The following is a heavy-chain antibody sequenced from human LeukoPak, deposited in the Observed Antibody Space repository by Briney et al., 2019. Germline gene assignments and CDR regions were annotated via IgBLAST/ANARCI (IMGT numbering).Heavy chain of an antibody. V-gene: IGHV1-69*05. J-gene: IGHJ2*01. Sequence: SVKVSCKASGGTFSSYAISWVRQAPGQGLEWMGGIIPIFGTANFAQKFRGRVTITTNESTSTAYMELSSLRSEDTAVYYCARDSDQDGYFDLWGRGTLVTVSS. D-gene: IGHD2-2*01. CDR2: IIPIFGTA. CDR3: ARDSDQDGYFDL. CDR1: GGTFSSYA.